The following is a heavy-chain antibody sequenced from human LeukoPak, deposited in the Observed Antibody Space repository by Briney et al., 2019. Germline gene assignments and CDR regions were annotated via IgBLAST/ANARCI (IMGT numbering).Heavy chain of an antibody. V-gene: IGHV3-23*01. J-gene: IGHJ4*02. Sequence: GGSLRLSCAAAGFTLSSYRMNWVRQAPGKGLEWVSGISGSGANTYYADSVKGRFTISRDNSKNTLYLQMNNLRAEDTAVYYCAKGGCSSTSCYFDYWGQGTLVTVSS. D-gene: IGHD2-2*01. CDR2: ISGSGANT. CDR1: GFTLSSYR. CDR3: AKGGCSSTSCYFDY.